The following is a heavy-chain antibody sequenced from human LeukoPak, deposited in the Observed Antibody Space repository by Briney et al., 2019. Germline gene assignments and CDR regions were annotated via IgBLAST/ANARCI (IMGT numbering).Heavy chain of an antibody. D-gene: IGHD6-13*01. V-gene: IGHV4-38-2*02. Sequence: SETLSLTCTVSGYSISSGYYWGWIRQPPGKGLEWIGSIYHSGSTYYNPSLKSRVTISVDTSKNQFSLKLSSVTAADTAVYYRARGSLDYYYYMDVWGKGTTVTVSS. CDR1: GYSISSGYY. CDR2: IYHSGST. J-gene: IGHJ6*03. CDR3: ARGSLDYYYYMDV.